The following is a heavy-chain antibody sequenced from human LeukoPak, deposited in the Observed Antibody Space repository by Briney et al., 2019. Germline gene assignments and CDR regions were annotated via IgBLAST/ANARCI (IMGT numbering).Heavy chain of an antibody. J-gene: IGHJ4*02. V-gene: IGHV5-51*01. CDR2: IYAGDSAS. CDR1: GYRFTSDW. D-gene: IGHD1-26*01. Sequence: GESLKISCTGSGYRFTSDWIGWVRQIPEKGLEWMGIIYAGDSASKYSPSLQGHVTITADKSISTSYLQWSSRKASDTAMYCCARLWLAESGKFDYWGQGTLVSVSS. CDR3: ARLWLAESGKFDY.